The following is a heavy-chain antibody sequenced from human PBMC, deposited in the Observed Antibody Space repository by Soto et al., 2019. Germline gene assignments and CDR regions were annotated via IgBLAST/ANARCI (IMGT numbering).Heavy chain of an antibody. CDR1: GFTFSSYS. CDR3: ARDLSGSYCAFDI. D-gene: IGHD1-26*01. Sequence: RLSCAASGFTFSSYSMNWVRQAPGKGLEWVSSISSSSSYIYYADSVKGRFTISRDNAKNSLYLQMNSLRAEDTAVYYCARDLSGSYCAFDIWGQGTMVTVSS. V-gene: IGHV3-21*01. J-gene: IGHJ3*02. CDR2: ISSSSSYI.